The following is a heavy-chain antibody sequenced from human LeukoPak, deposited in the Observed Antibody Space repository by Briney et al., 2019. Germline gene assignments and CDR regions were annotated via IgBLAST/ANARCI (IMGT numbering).Heavy chain of an antibody. D-gene: IGHD1-26*01. V-gene: IGHV3-30*04. CDR3: ARGGKWELLRSSEY. CDR2: ISYDGSNK. Sequence: GGSLRLSCAASGFTFSSYAMHWVRQAPGKGLEWVAVISYDGSNKYYADSVKGRFTISRDNSKNTLYLQMNSLRAEDTAVYYCARGGKWELLRSSEYWGRGTLVTVSS. J-gene: IGHJ4*02. CDR1: GFTFSSYA.